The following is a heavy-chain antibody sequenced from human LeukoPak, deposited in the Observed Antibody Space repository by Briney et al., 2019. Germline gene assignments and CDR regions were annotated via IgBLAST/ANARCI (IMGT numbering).Heavy chain of an antibody. J-gene: IGHJ1*01. V-gene: IGHV3-23*01. CDR1: GFTFSSYA. Sequence: GGSLRPSCAASGFTFSSYAMSWVRQAPGKGLEWVSAISGSGGSTYYADSVKGRFTISRDNSKNTLYLQMNSLRAEDTAVYYCAKDDASAEYFQHWGQGTLVTVSS. CDR3: AKDDASAEYFQH. CDR2: ISGSGGST.